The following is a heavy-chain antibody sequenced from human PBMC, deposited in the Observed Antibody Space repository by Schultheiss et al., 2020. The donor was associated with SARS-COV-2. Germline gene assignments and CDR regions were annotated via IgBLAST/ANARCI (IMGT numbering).Heavy chain of an antibody. Sequence: SETLSLTCTVSGGSISSYYWGWIRQPPGKGLEWIGSIYYSGSTYYNPSLKSRVTISVDTSKNQFSLKLSSVTAADTAVYYCARDVLGYSSTWGWFDPWGQGSLVTVSS. J-gene: IGHJ5*02. V-gene: IGHV4-39*02. CDR1: GGSISSYY. CDR3: ARDVLGYSSTWGWFDP. CDR2: IYYSGST. D-gene: IGHD6-13*01.